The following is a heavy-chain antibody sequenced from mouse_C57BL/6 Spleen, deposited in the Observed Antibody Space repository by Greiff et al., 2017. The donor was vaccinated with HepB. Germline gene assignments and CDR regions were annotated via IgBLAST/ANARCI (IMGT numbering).Heavy chain of an antibody. J-gene: IGHJ3*01. CDR2: ILPGSVST. Sequence: QVQLQQSGAELMKPGASVKLSCKATGYTFTGYWIEWVKQRPGHGLEWIGEILPGSVSTNYNDKFKGKATFTAATSSNTAYIQLRSLTTEDSAIYYDARCQYYGSSYVGWFSYWGQGTLVTVSA. CDR1: GYTFTGYW. V-gene: IGHV1-9*01. CDR3: ARCQYYGSSYVGWFSY. D-gene: IGHD1-1*01.